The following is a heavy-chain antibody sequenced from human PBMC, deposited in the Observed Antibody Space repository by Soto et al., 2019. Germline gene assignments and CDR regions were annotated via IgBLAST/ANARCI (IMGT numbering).Heavy chain of an antibody. CDR2: VIPIFGTA. V-gene: IGHV1-69*13. Sequence: SVKVSCKASGGTFSSYAISWVRQAPGQGLEWMGGVIPIFGTANYAQKFQGRVTITADESTSTAYMELSSLRSEDTAVYYCARGGNYYDSSGLGAEYYFDYLGQGTLVTVSS. CDR3: ARGGNYYDSSGLGAEYYFDY. CDR1: GGTFSSYA. J-gene: IGHJ4*02. D-gene: IGHD3-22*01.